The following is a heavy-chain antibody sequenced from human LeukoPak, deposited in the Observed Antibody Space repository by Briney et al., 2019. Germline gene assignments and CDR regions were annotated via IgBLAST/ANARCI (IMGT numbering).Heavy chain of an antibody. CDR3: AKSGYNRFDY. J-gene: IGHJ4*02. D-gene: IGHD5-24*01. Sequence: GGSLRLSCAASGFTFSSYAMSWVRQAPGRGLEWVSSFSGSGGSTYYADSVKGRFTISRDNSKNTLYLQMNSLRAEDTAVYYCAKSGYNRFDYWGQGTLVTVSS. CDR1: GFTFSSYA. CDR2: FSGSGGST. V-gene: IGHV3-23*01.